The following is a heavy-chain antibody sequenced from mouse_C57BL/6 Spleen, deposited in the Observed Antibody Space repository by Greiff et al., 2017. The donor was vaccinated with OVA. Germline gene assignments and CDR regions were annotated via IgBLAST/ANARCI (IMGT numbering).Heavy chain of an antibody. CDR2: IYPGSGST. V-gene: IGHV1-55*01. CDR3: ARTTVVATCAMDY. D-gene: IGHD1-1*01. J-gene: IGHJ4*01. CDR1: GYTFTSYW. Sequence: QVQLQQPGAELVKPGASVKMSCKASGYTFTSYWITWVKQRPGQGLEWIGDIYPGSGSTNYNEKFKSKATLTVDTSSSTAYMQLSSLTSEDSAVYYCARTTVVATCAMDYWGQGTSVTVSS.